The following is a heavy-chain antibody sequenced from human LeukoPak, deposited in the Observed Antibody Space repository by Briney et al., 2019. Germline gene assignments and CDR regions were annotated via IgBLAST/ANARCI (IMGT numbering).Heavy chain of an antibody. J-gene: IGHJ4*02. D-gene: IGHD1-26*01. CDR3: AKDAKGGSYFYYFDY. CDR2: ISWNSGSI. CDR1: GFTFDEYA. Sequence: SLRLSCAASGFTFDEYAMHWVRQAPGNGLELVSCISWNSGSIGYADSVKGRFTISRDNAKNCLFLQIDSLRAEDMALYYCAKDAKGGSYFYYFDYWGKGTLVTVSS. V-gene: IGHV3-9*03.